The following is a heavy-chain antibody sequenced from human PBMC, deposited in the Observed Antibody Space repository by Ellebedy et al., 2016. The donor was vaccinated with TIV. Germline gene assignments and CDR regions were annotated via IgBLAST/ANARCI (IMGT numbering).Heavy chain of an antibody. CDR2: IIPMFGTR. Sequence: AASVKVSCKASGGTFKNYAISWARQAPGRGLEWMGGIIPMFGTRNYAQRFQGRVTINADESTITAYMDLSSLRSEDTAVYYCASSDYYGSGRNAFNMWGQGTMVIVSS. V-gene: IGHV1-69*13. D-gene: IGHD3-10*01. CDR3: ASSDYYGSGRNAFNM. J-gene: IGHJ3*02. CDR1: GGTFKNYA.